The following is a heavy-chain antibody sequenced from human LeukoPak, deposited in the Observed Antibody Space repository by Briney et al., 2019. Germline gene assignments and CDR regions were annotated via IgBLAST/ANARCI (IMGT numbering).Heavy chain of an antibody. V-gene: IGHV1-2*02. D-gene: IGHD3-16*01. CDR1: GYTFTGYY. CDR2: INPNSGGT. J-gene: IGHJ5*02. Sequence: GASVKVSCKASGYTFTGYYMHWVRQAPGQGLEWMGWINPNSGGTNYAQKFQGRVTMTRDTSISTAYMELSRLRSDDTAVYYCARPSMAGPGGDYNWFDPWGQGTLVTVSS. CDR3: ARPSMAGPGGDYNWFDP.